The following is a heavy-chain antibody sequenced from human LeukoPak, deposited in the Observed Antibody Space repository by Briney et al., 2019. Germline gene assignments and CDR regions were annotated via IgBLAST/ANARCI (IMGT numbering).Heavy chain of an antibody. Sequence: PSETLSLTYAVYGGSFNAYYWSWIRQPPGKGLEWIGEINHNGNTNYNPSLTSRVTISVDTSKNQFSLRLSSVTAADTAVYYCASHYFDYWGQGTLVTVSS. J-gene: IGHJ4*02. CDR1: GGSFNAYY. CDR2: INHNGNT. V-gene: IGHV4-34*01. CDR3: ASHYFDY.